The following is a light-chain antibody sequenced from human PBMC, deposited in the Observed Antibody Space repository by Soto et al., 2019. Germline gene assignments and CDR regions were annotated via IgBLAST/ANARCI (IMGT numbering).Light chain of an antibody. CDR3: QQYNDWPPWT. CDR1: QSVSSN. J-gene: IGKJ1*01. CDR2: GTS. V-gene: IGKV3-15*01. Sequence: EIVLTQSPGTLSLSPGERATLSCRASQSVSSNLAWYQQKPGQAPRLLIYGTSTRATGIPARFTGSGSGTELTLTISSLQSEDFAVYYCQQYNDWPPWTFGQGTKVDIK.